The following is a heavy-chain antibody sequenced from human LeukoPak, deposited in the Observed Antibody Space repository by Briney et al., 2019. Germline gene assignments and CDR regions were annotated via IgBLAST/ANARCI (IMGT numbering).Heavy chain of an antibody. D-gene: IGHD1-26*01. J-gene: IGHJ4*02. CDR2: INWNGGST. CDR1: GFTFDDYG. V-gene: IGHV3-20*04. CDR3: VRDGYTGSYYDY. Sequence: GGSLRLSCAASGFTFDDYGMSWVRQAPGKGLEWVSGINWNGGSTGYADSVKGRFTISRDNAKTSLYLQMNSLRVEDTAVYYCVRDGYTGSYYDYWGQGTLVTVSS.